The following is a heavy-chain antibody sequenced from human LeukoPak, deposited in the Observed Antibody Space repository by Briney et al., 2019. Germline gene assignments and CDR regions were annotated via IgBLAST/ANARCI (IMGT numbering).Heavy chain of an antibody. V-gene: IGHV3-21*01. D-gene: IGHD3-22*01. CDR2: ISSSSSYI. CDR3: ARDRLNYYDSSTPSSGLNWYFDL. CDR1: GFTFRNRW. J-gene: IGHJ2*01. Sequence: GGSLRLSCQGSGFTFRNRWATWVRQAPGKGLEWVSSISSSSSYIYYADSVKGRFTISRDNAKNSLYLQMNSLRAEDTAVYYCARDRLNYYDSSTPSSGLNWYFDLWGRGTLVTVSS.